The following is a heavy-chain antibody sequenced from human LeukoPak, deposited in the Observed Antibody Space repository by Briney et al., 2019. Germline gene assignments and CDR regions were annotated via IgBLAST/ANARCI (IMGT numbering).Heavy chain of an antibody. CDR2: IYTSGST. D-gene: IGHD2-2*01. J-gene: IGHJ3*02. CDR3: ARDTEGVVVVPAAPRGAFDI. CDR1: GGSISSYY. Sequence: SETLSLTCTVSGGSISSYYWSWIRQPAGKGLEWIGRIYTSGSTNYNPSLKSRVTMSVDTSKNQFSLKLSSVTAADTAVYYCARDTEGVVVVPAAPRGAFDIWGQGTMVTVSS. V-gene: IGHV4-4*07.